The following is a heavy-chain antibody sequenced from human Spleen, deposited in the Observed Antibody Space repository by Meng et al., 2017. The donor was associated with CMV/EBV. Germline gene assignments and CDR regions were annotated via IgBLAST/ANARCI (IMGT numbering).Heavy chain of an antibody. J-gene: IGHJ4*02. CDR1: GFTFRSYA. D-gene: IGHD2-2*01. V-gene: IGHV3-30*04. CDR2: ISYDGSNK. CDR3: ARDYGLGYCSSTSCYKLDY. Sequence: GGSLRLSCAASGFTFRSYAMHWVRQAPGKGLEWVAVISYDGSNKYYADSVKGRFTISRDNSKNTLYLQMNSLRAEDTAVYYCARDYGLGYCSSTSCYKLDYWGQGTLVTVSS.